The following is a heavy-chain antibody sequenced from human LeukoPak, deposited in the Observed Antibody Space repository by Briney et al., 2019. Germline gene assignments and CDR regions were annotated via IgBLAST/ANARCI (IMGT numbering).Heavy chain of an antibody. D-gene: IGHD6-19*01. CDR2: IGTAGNT. CDR3: ARSKSYSSGWTDFDC. V-gene: IGHV3-13*01. J-gene: IGHJ4*02. Sequence: PGGSLRLSCAASGFTFSSHDMHWVRQPTGKGLEWVSVIGTAGNTYYTDSVKGRFTISRENAKNSLYLQMDNLRAKDTAVYSCARSKSYSSGWTDFDCWGQGTLVTVSS. CDR1: GFTFSSHD.